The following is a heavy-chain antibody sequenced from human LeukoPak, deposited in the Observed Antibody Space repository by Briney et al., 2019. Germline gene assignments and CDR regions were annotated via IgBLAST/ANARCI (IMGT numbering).Heavy chain of an antibody. Sequence: PSETLSLTCTVSGGSISSSSYYWGWIRQPPGKGLEWIGSIYYSGSTYYNPSLKSRVTISVDTSKNQFSLKLSSVTAADTAVYYRARRYADVDSSGHFYYFDYWGQGTLVTVSS. D-gene: IGHD6-19*01. J-gene: IGHJ4*02. CDR1: GGSISSSSYY. V-gene: IGHV4-39*01. CDR3: ARRYADVDSSGHFYYFDY. CDR2: IYYSGST.